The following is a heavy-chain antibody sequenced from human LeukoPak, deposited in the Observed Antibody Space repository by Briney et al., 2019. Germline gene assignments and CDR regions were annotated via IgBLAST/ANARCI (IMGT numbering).Heavy chain of an antibody. CDR3: ARGWDSSGRVYYLDF. V-gene: IGHV1-2*02. J-gene: IGHJ4*02. D-gene: IGHD6-19*01. Sequence: GASVKVSCKTSGYTFTGYFMHWVRQAPGQGLEWVGCFNPNSGDTHYGPKFQGRVTMTIDTSITTAYMELKRLTSDDTAVYYCARGWDSSGRVYYLDFWGQGTLVSVSS. CDR1: GYTFTGYF. CDR2: FNPNSGDT.